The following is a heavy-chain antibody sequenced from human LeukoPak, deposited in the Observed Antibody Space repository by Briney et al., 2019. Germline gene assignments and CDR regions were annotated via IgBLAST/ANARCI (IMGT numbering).Heavy chain of an antibody. Sequence: GGSLRLSCAASGFTFSSYSMNWVRQAPGKGLEWVSYISSDGSTMYYADSVKGRFTISRDNAKNSLFLQMNSLRAEDTAVYYCARVIAADPGWFDPWGQGTLVTVSS. D-gene: IGHD6-25*01. V-gene: IGHV3-48*04. CDR1: GFTFSSYS. CDR2: ISSDGSTM. CDR3: ARVIAADPGWFDP. J-gene: IGHJ5*02.